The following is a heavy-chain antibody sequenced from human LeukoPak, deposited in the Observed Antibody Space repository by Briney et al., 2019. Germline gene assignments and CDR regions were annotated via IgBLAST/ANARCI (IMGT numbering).Heavy chain of an antibody. CDR3: AREGRRYCSGGSCYYYHFDY. CDR1: GFTFDDYG. V-gene: IGHV3-20*04. J-gene: IGHJ4*02. Sequence: GGSLRLSCAASGFTFDDYGMSWVRQAPGQGLEWVSGINWNGGSTVYADSVKGRFTITRDNAKNSLYLQMNSLRAEDTALYYCAREGRRYCSGGSCYYYHFDYWGQGTLVTVSS. CDR2: INWNGGST. D-gene: IGHD2-15*01.